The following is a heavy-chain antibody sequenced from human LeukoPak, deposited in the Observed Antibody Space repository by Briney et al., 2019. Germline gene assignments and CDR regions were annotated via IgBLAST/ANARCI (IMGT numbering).Heavy chain of an antibody. Sequence: GESLKISCMASGYSFTTYWIGWVRQMPGRGLELMGIIYPGDSDTKYSPSFQGQVTISADKSITTAYLQWSSLKASDTAMYYCVRRNNEDSSGKGIDYWGQGTLVVVSS. D-gene: IGHD3-22*01. V-gene: IGHV5-51*01. CDR1: GYSFTTYW. CDR3: VRRNNEDSSGKGIDY. CDR2: IYPGDSDT. J-gene: IGHJ4*02.